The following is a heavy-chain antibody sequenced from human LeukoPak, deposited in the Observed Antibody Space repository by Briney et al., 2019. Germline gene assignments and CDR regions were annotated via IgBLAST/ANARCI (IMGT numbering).Heavy chain of an antibody. CDR2: INHSGST. V-gene: IGHV4-34*01. J-gene: IGHJ4*02. Sequence: SETLSLTCAVYGGSFSGYYWSWIRQPPGKGLEWIGEINHSGSTNYNPSLKSRVTISVDTSKNQFSLKLSSVTAADTAVYYCARGPDYYDSSGYEHDYWGQGTLVTVSS. CDR3: ARGPDYYDSSGYEHDY. CDR1: GGSFSGYY. D-gene: IGHD3-22*01.